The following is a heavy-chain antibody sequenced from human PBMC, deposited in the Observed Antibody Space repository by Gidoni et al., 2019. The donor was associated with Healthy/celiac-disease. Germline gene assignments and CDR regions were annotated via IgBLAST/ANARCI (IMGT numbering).Heavy chain of an antibody. J-gene: IGHJ4*02. Sequence: EVQLVESGGGLVQPGRSLRLSCAASGFTFDDYAMHWVRQAPGKGLEWVSGISWNSGSIGYADSVKGRFTISRDNAKNSLYLQMNSLRAEDTALYYCAKDVRGIAVVVFDYWGQGTLVTVSS. D-gene: IGHD6-19*01. CDR3: AKDVRGIAVVVFDY. V-gene: IGHV3-9*01. CDR2: ISWNSGSI. CDR1: GFTFDDYA.